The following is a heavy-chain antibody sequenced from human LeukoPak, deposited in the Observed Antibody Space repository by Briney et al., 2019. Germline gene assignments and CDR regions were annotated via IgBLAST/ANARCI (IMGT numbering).Heavy chain of an antibody. Sequence: PGGSLRLSCAASGFTFSSYAMSWVRQAPGKGLEWVSAISGSGGSTYYADSVKGRFTISRDNSKNTLYLQMNSLRAEDTAVYYCARDRRDYVWGSYPPGDYWGQGTLVTVSS. CDR1: GFTFSSYA. D-gene: IGHD3-16*02. CDR3: ARDRRDYVWGSYPPGDY. J-gene: IGHJ4*02. V-gene: IGHV3-23*01. CDR2: ISGSGGST.